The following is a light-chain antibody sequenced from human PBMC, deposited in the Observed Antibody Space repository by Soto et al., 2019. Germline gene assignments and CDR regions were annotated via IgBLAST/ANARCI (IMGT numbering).Light chain of an antibody. CDR3: QQRHSYPIT. CDR2: TAS. Sequence: DIQLTQSPSFLSASVGDRVTITCRASQGISNYLAWYHQKPGKAPKLLIHTASTLQSGVPSRFSGSGSGTEFHLTISSLQPEDFATYYCQQRHSYPITFGQGTRLETK. CDR1: QGISNY. V-gene: IGKV1-9*01. J-gene: IGKJ5*01.